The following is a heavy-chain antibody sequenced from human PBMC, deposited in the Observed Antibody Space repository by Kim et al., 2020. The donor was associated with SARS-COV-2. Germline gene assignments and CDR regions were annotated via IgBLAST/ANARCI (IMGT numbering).Heavy chain of an antibody. Sequence: SQTLSLTCAISGDSVSSNSAAWNWIRQSPSRGLEWLGRTYYRSKWYNDYAVSVKSRITINPDTSKNQFSLQLNSVTPEDTAVYYCARSGNCTGGVCYMVKYNWFDPWGQGTLVTVSS. CDR1: GDSVSSNSAA. CDR3: ARSGNCTGGVCYMVKYNWFDP. CDR2: TYYRSKWYN. D-gene: IGHD2-8*02. V-gene: IGHV6-1*01. J-gene: IGHJ5*02.